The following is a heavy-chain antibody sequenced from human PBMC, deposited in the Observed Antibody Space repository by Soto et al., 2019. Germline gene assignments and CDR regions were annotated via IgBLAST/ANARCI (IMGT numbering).Heavy chain of an antibody. CDR3: ARPGEDVDTAMVSYYFDY. CDR2: IYPGDSDT. J-gene: IGHJ4*02. D-gene: IGHD5-18*01. CDR1: GYSFTSYW. V-gene: IGHV5-51*01. Sequence: PGESLKISCKGSGYSFTSYWIGWVRQMPGKGLEWMGIIYPGDSDTRYSPSFQGQVTISADKSISTAYLQWSSLKASDTAMYYCARPGEDVDTAMVSYYFDYWGQGTLVTVSS.